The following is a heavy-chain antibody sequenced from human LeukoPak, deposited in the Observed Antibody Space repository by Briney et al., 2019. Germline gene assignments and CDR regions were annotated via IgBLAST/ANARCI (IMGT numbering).Heavy chain of an antibody. Sequence: GGSLRLSCAACGFTFSSYAMSWVRQAPGKGLEWVSAISGSGGSTYYADSVKGRFTISRDNSKNTLCLQMNSLRAEDTAVYYCAKDRVGAILPFDYWGQGTLVTVSS. CDR1: GFTFSSYA. D-gene: IGHD1-26*01. V-gene: IGHV3-23*01. J-gene: IGHJ4*02. CDR2: ISGSGGST. CDR3: AKDRVGAILPFDY.